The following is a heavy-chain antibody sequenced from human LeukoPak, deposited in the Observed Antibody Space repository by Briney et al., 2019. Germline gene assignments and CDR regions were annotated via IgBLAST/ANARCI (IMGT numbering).Heavy chain of an antibody. V-gene: IGHV4-39*01. CDR3: ARRLIAAAGVDAFDI. J-gene: IGHJ3*02. Sequence: SETLSLTCTVSGGSISSSSYYWGWIRQPPGKGLEWIGSIYYSGSTYYNPSLKSRVTISVDTSKNQFSLKLSSVAAADTAVYYCARRLIAAAGVDAFDIWGQGTMVTVSS. CDR1: GGSISSSSYY. D-gene: IGHD6-13*01. CDR2: IYYSGST.